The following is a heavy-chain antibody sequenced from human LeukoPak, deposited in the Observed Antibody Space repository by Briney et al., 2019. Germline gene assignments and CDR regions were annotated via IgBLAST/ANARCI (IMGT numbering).Heavy chain of an antibody. CDR3: ARGLLRWLKRGFDY. V-gene: IGHV4-34*01. CDR2: INHSGST. Sequence: SETLSLTCAVYGGSFSGYYWSWIRQPPGKGLEWIGEINHSGSTNYNPSLKSRVTISVDTSKSQFSLKLSSVTAADTAVYYCARGLLRWLKRGFDYWGQGTLVTVPS. J-gene: IGHJ4*02. CDR1: GGSFSGYY. D-gene: IGHD4-23*01.